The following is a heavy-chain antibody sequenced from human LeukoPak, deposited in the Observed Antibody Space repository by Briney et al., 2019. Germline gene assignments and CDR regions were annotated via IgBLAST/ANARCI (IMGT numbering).Heavy chain of an antibody. V-gene: IGHV3-23*01. J-gene: IGHJ4*02. CDR3: AKDRVSGDGYNSLDY. D-gene: IGHD5-24*01. CDR2: ITGPADVT. Sequence: PGGSLRLSCAASGFTFRSYSMNWVRQAPGKGLEWVSDITGPADVTTYADSVKGRFTISRDNSKNTVFLQMDSLRAEDTAVYYCAKDRVSGDGYNSLDYWGQGTLVTVSS. CDR1: GFTFRSYS.